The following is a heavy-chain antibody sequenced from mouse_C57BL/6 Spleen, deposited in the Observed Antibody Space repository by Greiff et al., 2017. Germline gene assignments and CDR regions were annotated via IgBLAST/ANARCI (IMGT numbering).Heavy chain of an antibody. CDR1: GFTFSSYG. D-gene: IGHD1-1*02. V-gene: IGHV5-6*01. CDR2: ISSGGSYT. Sequence: EVKLMESGGDLVKPGGSLKLSCAASGFTFSSYGMSWVRQTPDKRLEWVATISSGGSYTYYPDSVKGRFTISRDNAKNTLYLQMSSLKSEDTAMYYCALGGSYYFDYWGQGTTLTVSS. J-gene: IGHJ2*01. CDR3: ALGGSYYFDY.